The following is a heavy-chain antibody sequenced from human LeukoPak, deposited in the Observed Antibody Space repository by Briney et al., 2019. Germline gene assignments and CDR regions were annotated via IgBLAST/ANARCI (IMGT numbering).Heavy chain of an antibody. V-gene: IGHV1-69*13. CDR1: GGTFSSYA. D-gene: IGHD3-3*01. J-gene: IGHJ6*02. CDR2: IIPIFGTA. Sequence: SVKVSCKASGGTFSSYAISWVRQAPGQGLEWMGGIIPIFGTANYAQKFQGRVTITADESTSTAYMELSSLRSEDTAVYYCARSSGEWLLPYNYYYGTDVWGQGTTVTVSS. CDR3: ARSSGEWLLPYNYYYGTDV.